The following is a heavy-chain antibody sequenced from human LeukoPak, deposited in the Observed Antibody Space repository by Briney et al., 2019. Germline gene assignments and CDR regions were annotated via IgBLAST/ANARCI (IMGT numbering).Heavy chain of an antibody. D-gene: IGHD6-13*01. V-gene: IGHV3-33*06. CDR1: GFTFFNYG. CDR2: IWYDGSYK. CDR3: AKVVQYTASTGTGLDY. Sequence: GESLKISCAASGFTFFNYGMHWVRQAPGKGLDWVAVIWYDGSYKYYADSVRGRFTISRDNSKNTLYLHMDSLRAEDTAIYYCAKVVQYTASTGTGLDYWGRGTLVTVSS. J-gene: IGHJ4*02.